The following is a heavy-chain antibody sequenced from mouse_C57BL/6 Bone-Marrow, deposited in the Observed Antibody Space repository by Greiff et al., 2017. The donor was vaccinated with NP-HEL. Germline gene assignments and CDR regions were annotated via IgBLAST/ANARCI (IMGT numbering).Heavy chain of an antibody. J-gene: IGHJ2*01. CDR2: INPSSGYT. CDR1: GYTFTSYW. Sequence: VQLQQSGAELAKPGASVKLSCKASGYTFTSYWMHWVKKRPGQGLEWIGYINPSSGYTKYNQKFKDKATFTADKSSSTAYIQLSSLTYEDSAVYYCARTHYYFDYWGQGTTLTVSS. CDR3: ARTHYYFDY. V-gene: IGHV1-7*01.